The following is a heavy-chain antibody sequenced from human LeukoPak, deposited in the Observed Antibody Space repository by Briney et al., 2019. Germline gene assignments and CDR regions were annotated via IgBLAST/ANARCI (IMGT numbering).Heavy chain of an antibody. Sequence: PGGSLRLSCAASGFTFSSYAMSWVRQAPGKGLEWVSAISGSGGSTYYADSVKGRFTISRDNAKNSLYLQMNSLRAEDTAVYYCARGFRHAFDIWGQGTMVTVSS. CDR2: ISGSGGST. CDR3: ARGFRHAFDI. J-gene: IGHJ3*02. V-gene: IGHV3-23*01. D-gene: IGHD3-3*01. CDR1: GFTFSSYA.